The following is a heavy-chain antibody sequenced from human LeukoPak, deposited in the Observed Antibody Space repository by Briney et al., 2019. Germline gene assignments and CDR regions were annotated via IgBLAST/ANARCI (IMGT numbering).Heavy chain of an antibody. D-gene: IGHD6-13*01. V-gene: IGHV3-23*01. CDR1: GFTFSIYA. CDR3: AKDPFFPGIAAAGTLF. Sequence: GGSLRLSCAASGFTFSIYAMSWVRQDPGKGLEWVSAISVSGGSTYYAESVKGRFTISRDNSKNTLYLQMDSLRAEDTAVYYCAKDPFFPGIAAAGTLFWGQGTLVTVSS. J-gene: IGHJ4*02. CDR2: ISVSGGST.